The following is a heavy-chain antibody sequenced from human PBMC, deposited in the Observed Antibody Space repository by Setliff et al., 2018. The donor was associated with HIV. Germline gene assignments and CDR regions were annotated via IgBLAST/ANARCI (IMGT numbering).Heavy chain of an antibody. V-gene: IGHV4-38-2*02. CDR3: ARGPPPLTPDY. J-gene: IGHJ4*02. Sequence: PSETLSLTCSVSGYVISSGYHWGWVRQPPGKGLEWIGSIYHGGSTYQNPSLRNRVTISIDTWKNQFSLKLRSVTAADTAVYYCARGPPPLTPDYWGQGTLVTVSS. CDR1: GYVISSGYH. CDR2: IYHGGST.